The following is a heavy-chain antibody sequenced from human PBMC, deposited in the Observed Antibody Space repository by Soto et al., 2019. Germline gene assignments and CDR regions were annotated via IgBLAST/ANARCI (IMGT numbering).Heavy chain of an antibody. Sequence: QVQLVQSGAEVKKPGSSVKVSCKASGGTFSSYTISWVRQAPGQGLEWMGRIIPILGIANYAQKLQGRVTITADKSTSTAYMELSSLRSEDTAVYYCAIGYSSSPTYYYYYMDVWGKGTTVTVSS. CDR1: GGTFSSYT. D-gene: IGHD6-6*01. J-gene: IGHJ6*03. V-gene: IGHV1-69*02. CDR3: AIGYSSSPTYYYYYMDV. CDR2: IIPILGIA.